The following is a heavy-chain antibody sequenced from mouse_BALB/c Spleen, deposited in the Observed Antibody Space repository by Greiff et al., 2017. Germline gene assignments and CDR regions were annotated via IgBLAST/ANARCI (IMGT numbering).Heavy chain of an antibody. V-gene: IGHV1S127*01. Sequence: VQLQQPGAELVKPGASVKMSCKASGYTFTSYWMHWVKQRPGQGLEWIGVIDPSDSYTSYNQKFKGKATLTVDTSSSTAYMQLSSLTSEDSAVYYCTRRGSDYWGQGTTLTVSS. J-gene: IGHJ2*01. CDR2: IDPSDSYT. CDR3: TRRGSDY. CDR1: GYTFTSYW.